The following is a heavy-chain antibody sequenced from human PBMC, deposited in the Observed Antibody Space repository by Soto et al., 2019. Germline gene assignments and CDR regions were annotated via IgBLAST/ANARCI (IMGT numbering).Heavy chain of an antibody. CDR1: GGSISSSSYY. D-gene: IGHD1-1*01. J-gene: IGHJ4*02. V-gene: IGHV4-39*01. CDR2: IYYSGST. CDR3: ARQEAPTGGGRRTNFDY. Sequence: QLQLQESGPGLVKPSETLSLTCTVSGGSISSSSYYWGWIRQPPGKGLEWIGSIYYSGSTYYNPSLKRRVTISVDTSKNQFSLKLSSVTAADTAVYYCARQEAPTGGGRRTNFDYWGQGTLVTVSS.